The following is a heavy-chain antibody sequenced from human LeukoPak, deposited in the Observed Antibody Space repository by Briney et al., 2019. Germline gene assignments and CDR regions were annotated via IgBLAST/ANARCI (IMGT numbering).Heavy chain of an antibody. Sequence: GGSLRLSCAASGFTVSSNYMSWVRQAPGKGLEWASLINSGGITYYADSVKGRFTISRDNSKNTLYLQMNSLRAEDTAVYYCARSPASIAVAAYYFDYWGQGTLVTVSS. J-gene: IGHJ4*02. CDR3: ARSPASIAVAAYYFDY. D-gene: IGHD6-19*01. V-gene: IGHV3-53*05. CDR2: INSGGIT. CDR1: GFTVSSNY.